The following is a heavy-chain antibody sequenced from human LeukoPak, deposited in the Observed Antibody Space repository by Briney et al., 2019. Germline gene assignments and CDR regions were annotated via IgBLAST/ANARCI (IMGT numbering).Heavy chain of an antibody. CDR2: IYPGDSDT. CDR1: GYSFTSYW. Sequence: GASLKISCKGSGYSFTSYWIGWVRQLPGKGLEWMGIIYPGDSDTRYSPSFQGQVTISADKSISTAYLQWSSLKASDTAMYYCARGAGADGYNTDYWGQGTLVTVSS. CDR3: ARGAGADGYNTDY. J-gene: IGHJ4*02. D-gene: IGHD5-24*01. V-gene: IGHV5-51*01.